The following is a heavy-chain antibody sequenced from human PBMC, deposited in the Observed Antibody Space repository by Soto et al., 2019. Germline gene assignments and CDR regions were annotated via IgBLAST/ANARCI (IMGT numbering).Heavy chain of an antibody. CDR1: GFMFSNYA. V-gene: IGHV3-23*01. D-gene: IGHD3-22*01. CDR3: AKSRYSDSSGDYYDF. J-gene: IGHJ4*02. Sequence: EVQLLESGGGLVQPGGSLRLSCAASGFMFSNYAMSWVRQAPGKGLEWVSGIGGRATSAYYADSVKGRFAISRDNSYNTLFLQLNSLRAEETAVYYCAKSRYSDSSGDYYDFWGQGTLVTVSS. CDR2: IGGRATSA.